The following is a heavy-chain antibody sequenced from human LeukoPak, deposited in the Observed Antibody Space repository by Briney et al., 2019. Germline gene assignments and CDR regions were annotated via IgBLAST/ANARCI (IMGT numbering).Heavy chain of an antibody. CDR2: IYYSGST. D-gene: IGHD2-2*01. Sequence: PLETLSLTCTVSGGSISSYYWSWIRQPPGKGLEWIGYIYYSGSTNCNPSLKSRVTISVDTSKNQFSLKLSSVTAADTAVYYCARDEYQPYYFDYWGQGTLVTVSS. J-gene: IGHJ4*02. CDR3: ARDEYQPYYFDY. CDR1: GGSISSYY. V-gene: IGHV4-59*01.